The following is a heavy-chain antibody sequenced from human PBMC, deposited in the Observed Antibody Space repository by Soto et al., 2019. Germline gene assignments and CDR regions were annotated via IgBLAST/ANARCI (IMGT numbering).Heavy chain of an antibody. CDR2: ISNDCSST. CDR3: VRDQDSRGYSVFNL. V-gene: IGHV3-74*01. J-gene: IGHJ5*02. D-gene: IGHD3-22*01. CDR1: GLNISNYW. Sequence: GGPKRVSYGASGLNISNYWMHWVSKENGKGLMWVSRISNDCSSTTYADSVKGRFTISRDNARNTLYLQLNSLRADDTAVYFCVRDQDSRGYSVFNLWGQGAQVTVS.